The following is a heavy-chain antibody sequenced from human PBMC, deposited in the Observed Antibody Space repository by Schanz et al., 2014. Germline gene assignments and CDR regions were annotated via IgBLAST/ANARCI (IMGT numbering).Heavy chain of an antibody. Sequence: QVQLVQSGAEVKKPGASVKVSCKASGYTFTSYGISWVRQAPGQGLEWMGWISPYNGNTNYAQKLQGRVTMTTDTSTGTAYMELRSLRSDDTALYYCTREVGLYDRGWFDPWGQGTLVTVSS. CDR2: ISPYNGNT. D-gene: IGHD3-22*01. CDR3: TREVGLYDRGWFDP. V-gene: IGHV1-18*01. CDR1: GYTFTSYG. J-gene: IGHJ5*02.